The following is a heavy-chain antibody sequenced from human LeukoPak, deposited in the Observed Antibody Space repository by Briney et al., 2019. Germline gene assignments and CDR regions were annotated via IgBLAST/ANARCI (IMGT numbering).Heavy chain of an antibody. CDR3: ARAGYGAGNYYYYGMDV. D-gene: IGHD5-12*01. V-gene: IGHV3-66*01. J-gene: IGHJ6*02. CDR1: GFIVSGSY. CDR2: IFADGRI. Sequence: GGSLRLSCGGFGFIVSGSYMSWVRQAPGKGLEWVSMIFADGRIYYADSVKGRFTISRDNSKNTLYLQMNSLRAEDTAVYYCARAGYGAGNYYYYGMDVWGQGTAVTVSS.